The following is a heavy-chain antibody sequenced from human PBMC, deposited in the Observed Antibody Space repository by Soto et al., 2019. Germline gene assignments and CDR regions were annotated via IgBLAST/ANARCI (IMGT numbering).Heavy chain of an antibody. Sequence: QITLKESGPTLVKPTQTLTLTCTFSGFSLTTRGVGVGWIRQPPGKALECLALIYWDDDKRYSPSLHSRLSVTHYTSKNQVVLTMTNVDPVDTATYYCAHIPYHYHNDCFDPWGPGTLVSVSS. CDR2: IYWDDDK. J-gene: IGHJ5*02. V-gene: IGHV2-5*02. CDR3: AHIPYHYHNDCFDP. D-gene: IGHD1-1*01. CDR1: GFSLTTRGVG.